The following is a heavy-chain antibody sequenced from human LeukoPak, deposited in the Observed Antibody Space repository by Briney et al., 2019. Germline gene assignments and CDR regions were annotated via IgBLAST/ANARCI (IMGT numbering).Heavy chain of an antibody. D-gene: IGHD3-3*01. CDR1: GGSVSNYY. V-gene: IGHV4-59*02. J-gene: IGHJ5*02. CDR3: ARTYDFWSTKRYDNWFDP. Sequence: PSETLSLTCTVSGGSVSNYYWNWIRQSPGKGLEWIGYIRNSANPNYNPSLKSRVIISVDMSKNQFSLKLTSVTAADTAVYYCARTYDFWSTKRYDNWFDPWGQGTLVTVSS. CDR2: IRNSANP.